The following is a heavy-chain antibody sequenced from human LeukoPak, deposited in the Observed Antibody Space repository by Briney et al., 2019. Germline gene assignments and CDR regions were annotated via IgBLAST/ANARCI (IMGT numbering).Heavy chain of an antibody. J-gene: IGHJ4*02. Sequence: GASVKVSCKASGGTFSSYAISWVRQAPGQGLEWMGRIIPILGTANYAQKFQGRVTITADKSTSTAYMELSSLRSEDTAVYYCARAGGSGSPTPDDYWGQGTLVTVSS. CDR1: GGTFSSYA. CDR2: IIPILGTA. CDR3: ARAGGSGSPTPDDY. D-gene: IGHD3-10*01. V-gene: IGHV1-69*04.